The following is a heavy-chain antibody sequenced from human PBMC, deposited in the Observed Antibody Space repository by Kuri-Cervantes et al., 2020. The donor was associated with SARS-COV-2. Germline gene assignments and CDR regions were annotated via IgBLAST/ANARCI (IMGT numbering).Heavy chain of an antibody. CDR1: GFTFSSYA. CDR2: FSGSGGST. D-gene: IGHD3-22*01. V-gene: IGHV3-23*01. CDR3: ASYDASSGYYYYYYMDV. Sequence: GGFLRPSCAASGFTFSSYAMSWVRQAPGKGLEWVSAFSGSGGSTYYAASVKGRFTISRDNSKNTLYLQINSLRAEDTPVYYCASYDASSGYYYYYYMDVWGKGTMVTVSS. J-gene: IGHJ6*03.